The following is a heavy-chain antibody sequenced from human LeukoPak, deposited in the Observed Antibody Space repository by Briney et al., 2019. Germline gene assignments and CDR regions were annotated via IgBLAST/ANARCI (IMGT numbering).Heavy chain of an antibody. Sequence: MSGGSLRLSCAASGFTFSSHSMAWVRQTPGKGLGWVSSIISCSSYINYAPSVKGRFTISRDNAKNSLYLQMNSLRAEDTAVYYCARVGHIAAADDWGQGTLVTVSS. CDR3: ARVGHIAAADD. CDR1: GFTFSSHS. J-gene: IGHJ4*02. V-gene: IGHV3-21*01. D-gene: IGHD6-13*01. CDR2: IISCSSYI.